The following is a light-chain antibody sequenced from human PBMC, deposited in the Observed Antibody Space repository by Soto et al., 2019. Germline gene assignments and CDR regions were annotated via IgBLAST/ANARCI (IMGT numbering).Light chain of an antibody. CDR3: QQYNNWPPHRT. V-gene: IGKV3-15*01. J-gene: IGKJ1*01. Sequence: EIVMTQSPATLSVSPGERATLSCRASQSVGSNLAWYQQKPGQAPRLLIYGASTRATGIPARFSGSGSGTECTLPISILQSEDFAIYFCQQYNNWPPHRTFGQGTKVEMK. CDR2: GAS. CDR1: QSVGSN.